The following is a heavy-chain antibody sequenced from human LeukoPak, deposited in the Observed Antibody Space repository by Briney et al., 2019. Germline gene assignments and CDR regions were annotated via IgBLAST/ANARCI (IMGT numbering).Heavy chain of an antibody. CDR3: ARDQLRYYGSNNYYSDMDF. CDR2: ISAYNGGT. V-gene: IGHV1-18*01. J-gene: IGHJ6*02. D-gene: IGHD3-10*01. Sequence: EASVKVSCKASGYTFTSYAIVWVRQAPGQGLEWMGWISAYNGGTNYAQKFRGRVTMTTDTSTNTGYMELRSLRSDDTAVYFCARDQLRYYGSNNYYSDMDFWGQGTTVTVSS. CDR1: GYTFTSYA.